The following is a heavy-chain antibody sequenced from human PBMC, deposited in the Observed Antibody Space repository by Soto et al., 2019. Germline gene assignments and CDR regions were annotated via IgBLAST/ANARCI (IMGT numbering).Heavy chain of an antibody. CDR2: ISSSGSTI. CDR3: ARGGDFSYSSSYAFDI. J-gene: IGHJ3*02. D-gene: IGHD6-6*01. CDR1: GFTLSDYY. Sequence: QVQLVESGGGLVKPGGSLRLSCAASGFTLSDYYMSWIRQAPGKGLEWVSYISSSGSTIYYADSVKGRFTISRDNAKNSLYLQINSLIAEDTAVYYCARGGDFSYSSSYAFDIWGHGTLVTVSS. V-gene: IGHV3-11*01.